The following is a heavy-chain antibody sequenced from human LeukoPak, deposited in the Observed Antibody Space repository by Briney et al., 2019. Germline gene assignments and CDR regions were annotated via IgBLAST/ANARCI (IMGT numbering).Heavy chain of an antibody. CDR1: GFIFSSYW. V-gene: IGHV3-7*01. J-gene: IGHJ4*02. CDR2: IKQDGSEK. Sequence: GGSLRLSCAASGFIFSSYWMSWVRQAPGKGLEWVANIKQDGSEKYYVDSVKGRFTISRDNAKNSLYLQMNSLRAEDTAVYYCARDKVSYGSGSYYGYWGQGTLVTVSS. CDR3: ARDKVSYGSGSYYGY. D-gene: IGHD3-10*01.